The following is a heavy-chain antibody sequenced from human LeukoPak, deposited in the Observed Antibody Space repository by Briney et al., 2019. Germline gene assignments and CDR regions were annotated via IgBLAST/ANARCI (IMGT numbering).Heavy chain of an antibody. V-gene: IGHV3-23*01. CDR2: ISGSGGST. J-gene: IGHJ4*02. D-gene: IGHD4-17*01. Sequence: GGSLRLSCAASGLTFSSYAMSWVRQAPGKGLEWVSGISGSGGSTYYADSVKGRFTISRDSSKNTLYLQMNSLRAEDTAVFYCAAGGDYPHFDYWGQGTLVTVSS. CDR3: AAGGDYPHFDY. CDR1: GLTFSSYA.